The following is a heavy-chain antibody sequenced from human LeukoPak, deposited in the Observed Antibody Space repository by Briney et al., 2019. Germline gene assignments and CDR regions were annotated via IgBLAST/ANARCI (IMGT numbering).Heavy chain of an antibody. CDR3: ARSSSSWYDQPFDY. CDR1: GGSISSYY. Sequence: SETLSLTCTVSGGSISSYYWSWIRQPPGKGLEWIGNIYYSGSTNYNPSLKSRVTISVDTSKNQFSLKLSSVTAADTAVYYCARSSSSWYDQPFDYWGQGTLVTVSS. CDR2: IYYSGST. J-gene: IGHJ4*02. V-gene: IGHV4-59*01. D-gene: IGHD6-13*01.